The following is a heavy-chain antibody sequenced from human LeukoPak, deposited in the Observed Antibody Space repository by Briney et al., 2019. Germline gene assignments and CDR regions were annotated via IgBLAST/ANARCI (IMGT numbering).Heavy chain of an antibody. V-gene: IGHV4-59*01. J-gene: IGHJ3*01. CDR3: ARGARDTGRAFDL. D-gene: IGHD3-10*01. Sequence: SETLSLTCTVSGVSISTYFWSWLRQPPGKGLEWIGYVYYSGNTNYNPSLQSRVTISIDTPKKYFSLKLTSLTAADTAFYYCARGARDTGRAFDLWGQGTMVTVSS. CDR2: VYYSGNT. CDR1: GVSISTYF.